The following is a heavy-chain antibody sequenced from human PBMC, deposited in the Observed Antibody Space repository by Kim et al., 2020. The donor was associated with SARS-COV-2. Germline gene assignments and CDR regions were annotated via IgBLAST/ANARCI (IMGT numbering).Heavy chain of an antibody. J-gene: IGHJ4*02. Sequence: SETLSLTCAVSGGSISSSNWWSWVRQPPGKGLEWIGEIYHSGSTNYNPSLKSRVTISVDKSKNQFSLKLSSVTAADTAVYYCARAPHYLYSSSWYYFDYWGQGTLVTVSS. CDR1: GGSISSSNW. D-gene: IGHD6-13*01. CDR2: IYHSGST. V-gene: IGHV4-4*02. CDR3: ARAPHYLYSSSWYYFDY.